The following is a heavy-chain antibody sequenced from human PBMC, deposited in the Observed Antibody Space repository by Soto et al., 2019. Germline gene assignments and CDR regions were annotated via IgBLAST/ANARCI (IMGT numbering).Heavy chain of an antibody. CDR1: GGSISSYY. D-gene: IGHD6-13*01. J-gene: IGHJ5*01. CDR3: ARDGSIAEAGTHWFEP. Sequence: PSETLSLTCTVSGGSISSYYWSWIRQPAGKGLEWIGRIYTSGSTNYNPSLKSRVTMSVDTSENQFSLKLSSVTAADTAVYYCARDGSIAEAGTHWFEPWGQGTLVTASS. CDR2: IYTSGST. V-gene: IGHV4-4*07.